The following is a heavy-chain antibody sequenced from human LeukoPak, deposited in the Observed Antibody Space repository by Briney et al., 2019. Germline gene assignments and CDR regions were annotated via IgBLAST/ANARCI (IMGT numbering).Heavy chain of an antibody. V-gene: IGHV1-69*13. CDR2: IIPIFGTA. Sequence: SVKVSCKASGGTFSSYAISWVRQAPGQGLEWMGGIIPIFGTANYAQKFQGRVTITADESTSTAYMELSSLRSEDTAVYYCAKDNVLRYFDWFGATSSALDYWGQGTLVTVSS. CDR1: GGTFSSYA. J-gene: IGHJ4*02. CDR3: AKDNVLRYFDWFGATSSALDY. D-gene: IGHD3-9*01.